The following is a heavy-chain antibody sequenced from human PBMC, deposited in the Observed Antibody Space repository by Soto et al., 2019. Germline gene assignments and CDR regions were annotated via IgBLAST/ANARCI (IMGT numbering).Heavy chain of an antibody. V-gene: IGHV3-30*18. Sequence: QVQLVESGGGVVQPGRSLRLSCAASGFTFSSYGMHWVRQAPGKGLEWVAVISYDGSNKYYADCVKGRFTISRDNSKNTLYLQMNSLRAEDTAVYYCENESGSYSFDYWGQGTLVTVSS. D-gene: IGHD1-26*01. J-gene: IGHJ4*02. CDR3: ENESGSYSFDY. CDR1: GFTFSSYG. CDR2: ISYDGSNK.